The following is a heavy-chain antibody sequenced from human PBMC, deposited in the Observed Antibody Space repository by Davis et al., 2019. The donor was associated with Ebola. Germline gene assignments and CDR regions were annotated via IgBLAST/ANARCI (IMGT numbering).Heavy chain of an antibody. CDR2: ISGSGRDT. CDR1: GYTFRSYA. D-gene: IGHD6-19*01. Sequence: PGGSLRLSCAASGYTFRSYAMNWVRQAPGKGLEWVSSISGSGRDTYYADSVKGRFTISRDNSKNTLYLQMNSLRVEDTAIYYCAKAGEYSSGWRLDYWGQGAHVTVSS. J-gene: IGHJ4*02. CDR3: AKAGEYSSGWRLDY. V-gene: IGHV3-23*01.